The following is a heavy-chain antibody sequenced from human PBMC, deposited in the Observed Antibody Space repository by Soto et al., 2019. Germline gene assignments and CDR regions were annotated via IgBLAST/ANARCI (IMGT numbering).Heavy chain of an antibody. V-gene: IGHV4-30-4*02. D-gene: IGHD3-16*01. CDR2: IFSSGTT. J-gene: IGHJ6*02. CDR1: GDSMGSGNKY. Sequence: SETLSLTFNVSGDSMGSGNKYWSVIRQSPGKGLEWIGYIFSSGTTYYNKSLKSRLNMSLDTSQNQFSLKLNSVTTADTAVYFCARVPSPFDFYYAMDVWGQGTTVTVSS. CDR3: ARVPSPFDFYYAMDV.